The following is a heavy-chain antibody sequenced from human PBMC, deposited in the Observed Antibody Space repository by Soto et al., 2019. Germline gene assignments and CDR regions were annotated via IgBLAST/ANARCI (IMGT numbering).Heavy chain of an antibody. V-gene: IGHV1-8*01. J-gene: IGHJ4*02. CDR3: ARRAETNGWNGFGADKYYFDF. CDR2: MNPNTGNS. CDR1: GYTFTSYD. D-gene: IGHD1-1*01. Sequence: ASVKVSCKASGYTFTSYDIDWVRQAPGQGLEWMGWMNPNTGNSGYAQKFQGRVTMTSDTSISTAHMELSSLRSEDTAVYYCARRAETNGWNGFGADKYYFDFWGQGTLVTVSS.